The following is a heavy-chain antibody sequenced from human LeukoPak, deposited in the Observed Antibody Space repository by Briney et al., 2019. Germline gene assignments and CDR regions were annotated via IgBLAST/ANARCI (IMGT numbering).Heavy chain of an antibody. J-gene: IGHJ4*02. CDR3: AKEYTPSSPLGELDS. Sequence: GGSLRLSCAVSGFNLNSYAMHWVRQAPGKGLEWVAVIRHDEANSFYADSVQGRFTISRDTPKKLRYLQMNSLRVEDTAVYYCAKEYTPSSPLGELDSWGQGTLVTVSS. CDR1: GFNLNSYA. D-gene: IGHD6-6*01. CDR2: IRHDEANS. V-gene: IGHV3-30*02.